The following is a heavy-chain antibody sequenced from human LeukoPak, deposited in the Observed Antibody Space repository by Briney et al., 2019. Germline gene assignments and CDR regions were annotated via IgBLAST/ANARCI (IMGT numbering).Heavy chain of an antibody. CDR1: GFTFSSYA. D-gene: IGHD3-3*01. CDR2: ISGSAGST. J-gene: IGHJ4*02. V-gene: IGHV3-23*01. Sequence: GGSLRLSCAASGFTFSSYAMSWVRQAPGKRLEWVSAISGSAGSTYYADSVKGRFTISRDNSKNTLYLQMNSLRADDTAVYYCAKDKGVAGHDYWGQGTLVTVSS. CDR3: AKDKGVAGHDY.